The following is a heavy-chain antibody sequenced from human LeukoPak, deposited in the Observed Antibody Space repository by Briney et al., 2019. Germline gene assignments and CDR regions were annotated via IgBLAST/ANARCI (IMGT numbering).Heavy chain of an antibody. J-gene: IGHJ6*03. D-gene: IGHD2-15*01. Sequence: SETLSLTCAVYGGSFSGYYWSWIRQPPGKGLEWIGEINHSGSTNYNPSLKSRVTISVDKSKNQFSRKLSSVTDADTAVYYCARGIPPRYCSGGSCYSKHYYYYYYMDVWGKGTTVTVSS. CDR1: GGSFSGYY. CDR2: INHSGST. CDR3: ARGIPPRYCSGGSCYSKHYYYYYYMDV. V-gene: IGHV4-34*01.